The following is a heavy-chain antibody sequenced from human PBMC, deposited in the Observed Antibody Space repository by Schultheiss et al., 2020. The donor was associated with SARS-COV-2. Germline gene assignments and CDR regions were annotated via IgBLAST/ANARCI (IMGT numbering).Heavy chain of an antibody. V-gene: IGHV3-64*01. Sequence: GGSLRLSCAASGFTFSSYSMNWVRQAPGKGLEYVSAISSNGGSTYYANSVKGRFTISRDNSKNTLYLQMNSLKTEDTAVYYCATLVQWCMLYWGQGTLVTVSS. CDR3: ATLVQWCMLY. CDR2: ISSNGGST. D-gene: IGHD2-8*01. CDR1: GFTFSSYS. J-gene: IGHJ4*02.